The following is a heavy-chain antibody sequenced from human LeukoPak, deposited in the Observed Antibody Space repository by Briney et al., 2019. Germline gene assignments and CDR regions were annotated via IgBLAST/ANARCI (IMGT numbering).Heavy chain of an antibody. CDR3: AKEGFGVGYFDY. Sequence: GGSLRLSCAASGFTFSSYGMHWVRQAPGKGLEWVAVISDDGSNKYYADSVKGRSTISRDNSKNTLDLQMNSVTTEDTAVYYCAKEGFGVGYFDYWGQGTLVTVSS. D-gene: IGHD1-26*01. V-gene: IGHV3-30*18. CDR1: GFTFSSYG. CDR2: ISDDGSNK. J-gene: IGHJ4*02.